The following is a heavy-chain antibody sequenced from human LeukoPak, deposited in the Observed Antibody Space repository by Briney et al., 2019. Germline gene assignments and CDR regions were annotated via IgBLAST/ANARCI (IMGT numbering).Heavy chain of an antibody. Sequence: PSETLSLTCTVSGGSMKNYYWSWIRQPPGKGLEWIGYIHDTRGTNYNPYLKSRVTMSLDTSKNHFSLSLNSVTAADTAVYYCARDGGRWYSSSWYRFRGIEGGDYWGQGTLVTVSS. CDR1: GGSMKNYY. J-gene: IGHJ4*02. CDR2: IHDTRGT. CDR3: ARDGGRWYSSSWYRFRGIEGGDY. D-gene: IGHD6-13*01. V-gene: IGHV4-59*01.